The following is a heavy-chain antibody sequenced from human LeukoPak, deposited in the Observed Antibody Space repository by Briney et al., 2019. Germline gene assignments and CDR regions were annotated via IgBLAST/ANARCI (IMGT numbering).Heavy chain of an antibody. CDR1: GFTFSSYA. D-gene: IGHD5-24*01. CDR2: ISGSGGST. J-gene: IGHJ3*02. CDR3: AKAGEMATIWTAFDI. V-gene: IGHV3-23*01. Sequence: GGSLRLSCAASGFTFSSYAMHWVRQAPGKGLEWVSAISGSGGSTYYADSVKGRFTISRDNSKNTLYLQMNSLRAEDTAVYYCAKAGEMATIWTAFDIWGQGTMVTVSS.